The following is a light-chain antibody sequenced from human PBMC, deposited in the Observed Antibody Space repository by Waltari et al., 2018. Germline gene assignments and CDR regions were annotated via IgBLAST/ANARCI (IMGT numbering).Light chain of an antibody. V-gene: IGLV2-23*02. CDR1: SSTVGGYTL. CDR2: AVN. CDR3: CSYAGDSTLI. J-gene: IGLJ2*01. Sequence: QSALTQPASVSGSPGQSITISCTGTSSTVGGYTLVPWYQQHPGIAPQLIIYAVNTRPSGISHRFSGSKSGNTASLTISGLQADDESDYYCCSYAGDSTLIFGGGTKLTVL.